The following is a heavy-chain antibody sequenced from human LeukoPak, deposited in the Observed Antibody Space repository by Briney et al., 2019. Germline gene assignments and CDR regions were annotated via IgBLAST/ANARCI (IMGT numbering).Heavy chain of an antibody. CDR3: ARHGLIAVAGTSPPYYFDY. CDR2: IYYSGST. V-gene: IGHV4-59*08. CDR1: GGSISSYY. D-gene: IGHD6-19*01. J-gene: IGHJ4*02. Sequence: SETLSLTCTVSGGSISSYYWGWIRQPPGKGLEWIGYIYYSGSTNYNPSLKSRVTISVDTSKNQFSLKLSSVTAADTAVYYCARHGLIAVAGTSPPYYFDYWGQGTLVTVSS.